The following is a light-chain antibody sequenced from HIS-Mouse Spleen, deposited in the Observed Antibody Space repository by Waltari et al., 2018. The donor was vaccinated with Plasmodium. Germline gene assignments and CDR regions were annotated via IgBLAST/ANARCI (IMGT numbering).Light chain of an antibody. J-gene: IGKJ2*01. V-gene: IGKV1-5*03. CDR3: QQYNSYSMYT. CDR1: QSISSW. Sequence: DIQMNQSPSTLSASVGDRVTITCRASQSISSWLAWYQQKQGKAPKLLIYKASSLESGVPSRFSGSGSGTEFTLTISSLQPDDFATYYCQQYNSYSMYTFGQGTKLEIK. CDR2: KAS.